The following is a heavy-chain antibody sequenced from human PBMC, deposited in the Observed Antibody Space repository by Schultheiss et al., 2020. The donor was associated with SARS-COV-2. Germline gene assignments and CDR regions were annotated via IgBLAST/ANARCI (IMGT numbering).Heavy chain of an antibody. V-gene: IGHV3-48*03. CDR3: ARLMIVVVIEAFDI. CDR2: ISSSGSTI. D-gene: IGHD3-22*01. CDR1: GFTFSSYE. Sequence: GGSLRLSCAASGFTFSSYEMNWVRQAPGKGLEWVSYISSSGSTIYYADSVKGRFTISRDNAKNSLYLQMNSLRAEDTAVYYCARLMIVVVIEAFDIWGQGTMVTVSS. J-gene: IGHJ3*02.